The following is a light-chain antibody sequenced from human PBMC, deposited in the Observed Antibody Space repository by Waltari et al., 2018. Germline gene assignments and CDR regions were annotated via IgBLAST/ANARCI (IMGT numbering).Light chain of an antibody. V-gene: IGKV3-11*01. CDR2: DTS. J-gene: IGKJ4*01. CDR3: QHRTTWPPSLT. CDR1: QSVSSS. Sequence: IVLTQSPATLSLSPGERATLSCSASQSVSSSLAWYQQKPGQTPRPLIYDTSNRATVIPARFSGSGSGTDFTLTISSLEPEDFAVYYCQHRTTWPPSLTFGGGTRVEVK.